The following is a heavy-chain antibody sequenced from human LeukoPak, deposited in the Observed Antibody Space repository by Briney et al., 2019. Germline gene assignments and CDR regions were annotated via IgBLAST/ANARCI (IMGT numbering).Heavy chain of an antibody. D-gene: IGHD3-22*01. CDR2: ISRSGSTR. J-gene: IGHJ3*02. CDR1: EFTFSSYS. Sequence: GGSLRLSCAASEFTFSSYSMSWIRQAPGKGLEWVSHISRSGSTRYYADSLKGRFTISRDNAKNSLYLQMNSLRAEDTAVYYCARTAYYYDSSGYDDAFDIWGQGTMVTVSS. CDR3: ARTAYYYDSSGYDDAFDI. V-gene: IGHV3-48*04.